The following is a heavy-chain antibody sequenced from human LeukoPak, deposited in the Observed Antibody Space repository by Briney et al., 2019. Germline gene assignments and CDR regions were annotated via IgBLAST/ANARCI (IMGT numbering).Heavy chain of an antibody. Sequence: GGSLRLSCAPSGFTFSSYSMNWVRHARGKGLEGVSSISSSSSYIYYADSVRGRFTISRDNAKNSLYLQMNSLRADDTAVYYCAKESSSWLDYWGQGTLVTVSS. J-gene: IGHJ4*02. CDR3: AKESSSWLDY. CDR1: GFTFSSYS. D-gene: IGHD6-13*01. CDR2: ISSSSSYI. V-gene: IGHV3-21*01.